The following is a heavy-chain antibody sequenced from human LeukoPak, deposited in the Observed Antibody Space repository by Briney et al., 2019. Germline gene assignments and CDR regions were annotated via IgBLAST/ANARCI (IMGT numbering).Heavy chain of an antibody. CDR2: FDPEDGET. D-gene: IGHD3-22*01. V-gene: IGHV1-24*01. J-gene: IGHJ4*02. CDR1: GYTLTELS. CDR3: ATISFEVGGYSTNLRYDY. Sequence: ASVEVSCKVSGYTLTELSMHWVRQAPGKGLEWMGGFDPEDGETIYAQKFQGRVTMTEDTSTDTAYMELSSLRSEDTAVYYCATISFEVGGYSTNLRYDYWGQGTLVTVSS.